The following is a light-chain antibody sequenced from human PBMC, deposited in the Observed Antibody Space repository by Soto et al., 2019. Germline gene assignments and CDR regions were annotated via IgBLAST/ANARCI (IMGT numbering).Light chain of an antibody. J-gene: IGLJ3*02. Sequence: QSALTQPASVSGSPGQSITISCTGTSSDVGSYNLVSWYQQHPGKAPKLMIYEVSKRPSGVSNRFSGSKSGNTASLTISGLQAEDEADYYCCSYAGSSTFWVFDRGTKLTVL. V-gene: IGLV2-23*02. CDR1: SSDVGSYNL. CDR3: CSYAGSSTFWV. CDR2: EVS.